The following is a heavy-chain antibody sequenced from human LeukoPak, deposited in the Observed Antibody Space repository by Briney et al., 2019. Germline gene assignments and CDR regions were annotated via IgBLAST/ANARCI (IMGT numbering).Heavy chain of an antibody. V-gene: IGHV1-69*13. D-gene: IGHD1-26*01. CDR2: IIPIFGTA. CDR3: ARGDTSIVGAINNAFDI. J-gene: IGHJ3*02. CDR1: GCTCCSYA. Sequence: ASVKVSCKASGCTCCSYAISWVRQAPGPGLEWMGGIIPIFGTANYAQKFQGRVTITADESTSTAYMELSSLRSEDTAVYYCARGDTSIVGAINNAFDIWGQGTMVTVSS.